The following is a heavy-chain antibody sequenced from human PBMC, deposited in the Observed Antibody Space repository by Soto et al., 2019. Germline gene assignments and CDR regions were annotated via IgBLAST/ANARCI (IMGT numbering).Heavy chain of an antibody. CDR1: GFTFSSYG. CDR3: ARDGENVVVPAAMGWFDP. CDR2: IWYDGSNK. D-gene: IGHD2-2*01. V-gene: IGHV3-33*01. Sequence: GESLKISCAASGFTFSSYGMHWVRQAPGKGLEWVAVIWYDGSNKYYADSVKGRFTISRDNSKNTLYLQMNSLRAEDTAVYYCARDGENVVVPAAMGWFDPWGQGTLVTVSS. J-gene: IGHJ5*02.